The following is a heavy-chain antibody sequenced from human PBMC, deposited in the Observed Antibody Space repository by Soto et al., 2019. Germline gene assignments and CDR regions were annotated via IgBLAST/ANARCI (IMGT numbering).Heavy chain of an antibody. CDR3: ARGDIVVVPAIGYYYYGMDV. D-gene: IGHD2-2*01. CDR2: INHSGST. Sequence: SSETLSLTCAVYGGSFSGYYWSWIRQPPGKGLEWIGEINHSGSTNYNPSLKSRVTISVDTSKNQFSLKLSSVTAADTAVYYCARGDIVVVPAIGYYYYGMDVWGQGTTVTVSS. J-gene: IGHJ6*02. V-gene: IGHV4-34*01. CDR1: GGSFSGYY.